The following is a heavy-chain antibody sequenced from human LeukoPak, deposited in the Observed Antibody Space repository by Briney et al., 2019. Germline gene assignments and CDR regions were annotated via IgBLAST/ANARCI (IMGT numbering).Heavy chain of an antibody. CDR1: GFTFSSYG. Sequence: GRSLRLSCAASGFTFSSYGMHWVRQAPGKGLEWVAVISYDGSNKYYADSVKGRFTISRDNSKNTLYLQMNSLRAEDTAVYYCAKEDSGSYDALDYWGQGTLVTVSS. V-gene: IGHV3-30*18. D-gene: IGHD1-26*01. J-gene: IGHJ4*02. CDR3: AKEDSGSYDALDY. CDR2: ISYDGSNK.